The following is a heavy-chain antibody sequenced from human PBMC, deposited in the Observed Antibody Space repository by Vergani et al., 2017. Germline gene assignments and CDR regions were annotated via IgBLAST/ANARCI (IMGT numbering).Heavy chain of an antibody. Sequence: QVQLQESGPGLVKPSETLSLTCTVSGGSISSYYWSWIRQPPGKGLEWIGYIYYSGSTYYNPSLKSRVTISVDTSKNQFSLKLSSVTAADTAVYYCARDGGTLGWHDYWGQGTLVTVSS. J-gene: IGHJ4*02. V-gene: IGHV4-59*12. CDR2: IYYSGST. CDR1: GGSISSYY. CDR3: ARDGGTLGWHDY. D-gene: IGHD4-23*01.